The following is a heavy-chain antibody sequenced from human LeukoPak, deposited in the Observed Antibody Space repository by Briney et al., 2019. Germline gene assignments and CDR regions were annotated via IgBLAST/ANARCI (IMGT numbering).Heavy chain of an antibody. Sequence: PGGSLRLSCAASGFTFDDYAMHWVRQAPGKGLEWVSGISWNSGSIGYADSVKGRFTISRDNAKNSLYLQMNSLRAEDTAVYYCARAPYDFWSGYCYFDYWGQGTLVTVSS. J-gene: IGHJ4*02. CDR1: GFTFDDYA. V-gene: IGHV3-9*01. CDR3: ARAPYDFWSGYCYFDY. CDR2: ISWNSGSI. D-gene: IGHD3-3*01.